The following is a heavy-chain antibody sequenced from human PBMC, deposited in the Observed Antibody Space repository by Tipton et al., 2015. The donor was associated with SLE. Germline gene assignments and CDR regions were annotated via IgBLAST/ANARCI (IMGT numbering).Heavy chain of an antibody. Sequence: SLRLSCAASGFTFSNAWMSWVRQAPGKGLEWVGRIKSRTDGGTTDYAAPVKGRFTISRDDSKNTLYLQMNSLKTEDTAVYYCTTDRWARGIFGHWGQGTLVTVSS. CDR1: GFTFSNAW. V-gene: IGHV3-15*01. J-gene: IGHJ1*01. CDR3: TTDRWARGIFGH. CDR2: IKSRTDGGTT. D-gene: IGHD3-3*01.